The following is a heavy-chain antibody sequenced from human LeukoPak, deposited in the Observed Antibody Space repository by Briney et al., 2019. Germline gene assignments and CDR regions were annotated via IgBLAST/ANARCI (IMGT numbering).Heavy chain of an antibody. CDR2: IYYSGST. V-gene: IGHV4-59*01. Sequence: PSETPSLTCTVSGGSISSYYWSWIRQPPGKGLEWIGYIYYSGSTNYNPSLKSRVTISVDTSKNQFSLKLSSVTAADTAVYYCARDRVGVRGVRSYYYYGMDVWGQGTTVTVSS. CDR3: ARDRVGVRGVRSYYYYGMDV. D-gene: IGHD3-10*01. J-gene: IGHJ6*02. CDR1: GGSISSYY.